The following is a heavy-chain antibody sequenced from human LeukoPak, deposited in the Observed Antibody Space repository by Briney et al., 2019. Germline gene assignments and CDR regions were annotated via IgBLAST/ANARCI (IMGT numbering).Heavy chain of an antibody. Sequence: ASVKVSCKASGYTFTGYCMHWVRQAPGQGLEWMGWINPNSGGTNYAQKFQGRVTMTRDTSISTAYMELSRLRSDDTAVYYCARAAAPLEAFDYWGQGTLVTVSS. V-gene: IGHV1-2*02. CDR1: GYTFTGYC. CDR2: INPNSGGT. CDR3: ARAAAPLEAFDY. J-gene: IGHJ4*01.